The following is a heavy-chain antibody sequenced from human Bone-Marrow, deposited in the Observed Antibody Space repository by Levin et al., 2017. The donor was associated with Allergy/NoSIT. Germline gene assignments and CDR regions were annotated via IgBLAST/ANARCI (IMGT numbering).Heavy chain of an antibody. D-gene: IGHD6-19*01. CDR2: IFNGGIT. Sequence: TTGGSLRLSCIVSAGSINGYYWSWIRQPPGKGLEWIGYIFNGGITNYNPSLKSRVTISVDTSENQFSLKLNSVTAADTAVYYCARSPHPAVAGTRVFDSWGQGTLVTVSS. CDR1: AGSINGYY. J-gene: IGHJ4*02. CDR3: ARSPHPAVAGTRVFDS. V-gene: IGHV4-4*08.